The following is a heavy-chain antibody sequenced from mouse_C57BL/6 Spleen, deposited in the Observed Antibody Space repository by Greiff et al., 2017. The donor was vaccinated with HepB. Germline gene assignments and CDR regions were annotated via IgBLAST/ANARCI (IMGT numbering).Heavy chain of an antibody. J-gene: IGHJ1*03. CDR1: GYTFTDYN. V-gene: IGHV1-18*01. CDR3: ARWGYYGSVWYFDV. D-gene: IGHD1-1*01. Sequence: VHVKQSGPELVKPGASVKIPCKASGYTFTDYNMDWVKQSHGKSLEWIGDINPNNGGTIYNQKFKGKATLTVDKSSSTAYMELRSLTSEDTAVYYCARWGYYGSVWYFDVWGTGTTVTVSS. CDR2: INPNNGGT.